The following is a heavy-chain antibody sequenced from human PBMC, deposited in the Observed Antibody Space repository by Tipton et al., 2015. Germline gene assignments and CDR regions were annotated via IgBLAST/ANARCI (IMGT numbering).Heavy chain of an antibody. V-gene: IGHV4-39*01. J-gene: IGHJ4*02. CDR3: ARRVVRGANDY. CDR1: SGSIGSYY. CDR2: IYYSGST. Sequence: TLSLTCTVSSGSIGSYYWGWIRQPPGKGLECIGSIYYSGSTYYNPSLKSRVTISVDTSKNQFSLILGSVTAADTAVYYCARRVVRGANDYWGQGTLVTVSS. D-gene: IGHD3-10*01.